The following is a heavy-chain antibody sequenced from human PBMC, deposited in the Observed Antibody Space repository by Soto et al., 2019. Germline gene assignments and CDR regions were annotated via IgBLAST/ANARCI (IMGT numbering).Heavy chain of an antibody. J-gene: IGHJ5*02. CDR3: ARQIVVVPAAIQGYNWFDP. CDR1: GYTFTSYG. D-gene: IGHD2-2*01. V-gene: IGHV1-18*04. CDR2: ISAYNGNT. Sequence: QVQLVQSGAEGKKPGASVKVSCKSSGYTFTSYGISWVRQAPGQGLEWMGWISAYNGNTNYAQKLQGRVTMTTDTSTRTAYMELRNLRSDDTAVYYCARQIVVVPAAIQGYNWFDPWGQGTLVNVYS.